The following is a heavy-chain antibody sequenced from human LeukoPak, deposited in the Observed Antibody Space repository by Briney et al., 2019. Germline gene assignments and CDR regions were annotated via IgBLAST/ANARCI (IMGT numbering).Heavy chain of an antibody. Sequence: SQTLSLTCAIYGDSVSSNSAAWNWIRQSPSRGLEWLGRTYYRSKWSYNYAISVKRRISTNPDTSKNQFSLQLNSVTPEDTAVYYCARIVGGAPDYWGQGTLVTVSS. V-gene: IGHV6-1*01. D-gene: IGHD1-26*01. CDR2: TYYRSKWSY. CDR1: GDSVSSNSAA. J-gene: IGHJ4*02. CDR3: ARIVGGAPDY.